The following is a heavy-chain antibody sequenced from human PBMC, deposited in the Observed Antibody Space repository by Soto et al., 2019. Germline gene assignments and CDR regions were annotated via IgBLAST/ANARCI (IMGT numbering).Heavy chain of an antibody. D-gene: IGHD7-27*01. V-gene: IGHV3-66*01. J-gene: IGHJ6*02. CDR1: GFTASDNY. Sequence: QLVESGGGLVQPGGSLRLSCAASGFTASDNYMSWVRQAPGKGLEWVSMIFTGGNTYYADSVKGRFVISRDNSRNTVYLQMKTLSAEDTAVYYCARDEGLGGMDVWGLGTTVIV. CDR3: ARDEGLGGMDV. CDR2: IFTGGNT.